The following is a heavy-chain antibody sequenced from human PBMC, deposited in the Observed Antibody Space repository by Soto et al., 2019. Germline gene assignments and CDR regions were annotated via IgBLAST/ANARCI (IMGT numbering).Heavy chain of an antibody. CDR2: ISAGGDGT. CDR1: GFSFSSYA. D-gene: IGHD1-26*01. J-gene: IGHJ4*02. V-gene: IGHV3-23*01. Sequence: EVQLLESGGDLVQPGGSLRLSCPASGFSFSSYAMGWVRQAPGKGLDWVSSISAGGDGTYYADSVKGRFTISRDNSKNTVYLQMTSLRADDTAVYYCADGGRYPYYWGPGTLVTVSS. CDR3: ADGGRYPYY.